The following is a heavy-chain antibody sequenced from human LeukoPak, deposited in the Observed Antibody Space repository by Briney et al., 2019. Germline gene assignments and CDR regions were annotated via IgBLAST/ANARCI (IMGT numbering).Heavy chain of an antibody. CDR2: IKRDGSEK. CDR1: GFTFSSYW. J-gene: IGHJ6*03. D-gene: IGHD3-16*01. CDR3: ARSQGDRYYYYMDV. V-gene: IGHV3-7*01. Sequence: GGSLRLSCAASGFTFSSYWMSWVRQAPGKGLEWVANIKRDGSEKYYVDSVKGRFTISRDNAKNSLYLRMNSLRAEDTAVYYCARSQGDRYYYYMDVWGKGTTVTVSS.